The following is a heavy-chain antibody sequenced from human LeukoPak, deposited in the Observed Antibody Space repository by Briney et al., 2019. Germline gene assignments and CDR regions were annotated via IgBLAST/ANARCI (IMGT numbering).Heavy chain of an antibody. CDR2: IIPILGIA. CDR3: ARARGATTVFDY. Sequence: GASVEVSCKASGGTFSSYTISWVRQAPGQGLEWMGRIIPILGIANYAQKFQGRVTITADKSTSTAYMELSSLRSEDTAVYYCARARGATTVFDYWGQGTLVTVSS. V-gene: IGHV1-69*02. CDR1: GGTFSSYT. D-gene: IGHD1-26*01. J-gene: IGHJ4*02.